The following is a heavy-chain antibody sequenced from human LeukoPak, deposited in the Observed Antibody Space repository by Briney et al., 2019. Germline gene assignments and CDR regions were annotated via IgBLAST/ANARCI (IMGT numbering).Heavy chain of an antibody. CDR2: TNTDGSST. CDR3: VPSDSSGLD. J-gene: IGHJ4*02. CDR1: GITFSHYW. V-gene: IGHV3-74*01. D-gene: IGHD3-22*01. Sequence: GGSLRLSCEASGITFSHYWMHWARQAPGKGLVWVSRTNTDGSSTSYMDSVRGRFTISRDNAKNTIYLQMNSLRAEDTAVYYCVPSDSSGLDWGQGTLVTVSS.